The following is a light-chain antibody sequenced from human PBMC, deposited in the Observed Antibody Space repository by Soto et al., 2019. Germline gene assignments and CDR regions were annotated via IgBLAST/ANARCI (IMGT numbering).Light chain of an antibody. J-gene: IGLJ2*01. CDR2: DNN. V-gene: IGLV1-51*01. CDR1: SSNIGNNY. Sequence: QSVLTQPPSVSAAPGQKVTISCSGSSSNIGNNYVSWYQQLPGTAPKLLIYDNNQRPSGIPDRFPGSKSGTSATLGITGLQTGDEADYYCGTWDSSLSAGQVVFGGGTQLTVL. CDR3: GTWDSSLSAGQVV.